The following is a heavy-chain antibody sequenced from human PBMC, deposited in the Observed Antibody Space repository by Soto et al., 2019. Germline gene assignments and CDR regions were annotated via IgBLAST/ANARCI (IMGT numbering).Heavy chain of an antibody. J-gene: IGHJ6*02. D-gene: IGHD6-13*01. CDR1: GFTVSSNY. CDR3: ARDFVVVAAAGRGSYYYYGMDV. V-gene: IGHV3-53*01. CDR2: IYSGGST. Sequence: EVQLVEAGGGLIQPGGSLRLSCAASGFTVSSNYMSWVRQAPGKGLEWGSVIYSGGSTYYADSVKGRFTISRDNSKNTLYLQMNSLRDEDTAVYYCARDFVVVAAAGRGSYYYYGMDVWGQGTTVTVSS.